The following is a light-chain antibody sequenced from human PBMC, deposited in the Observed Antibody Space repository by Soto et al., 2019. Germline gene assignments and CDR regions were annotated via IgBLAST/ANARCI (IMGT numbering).Light chain of an antibody. J-gene: IGKJ3*01. Sequence: DIQMTQSPSSLSASVGDRVTITCRASQDISNYLNWYQQKPGKAPKLLIYDASNLETGVPSRFSGSGSGTDFTFTISSLQPEDIAVYYCQQYDNLPQFTFGPGTRWIS. V-gene: IGKV1-33*01. CDR2: DAS. CDR1: QDISNY. CDR3: QQYDNLPQFT.